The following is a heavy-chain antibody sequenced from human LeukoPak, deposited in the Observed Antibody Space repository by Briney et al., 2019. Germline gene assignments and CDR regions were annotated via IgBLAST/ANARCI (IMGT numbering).Heavy chain of an antibody. J-gene: IGHJ4*02. CDR2: ISSSGSTI. CDR3: ARDALDGSTSTSRFDY. Sequence: PGGSLRLSCAASGFTFSSYEMNWVRQAPGKGLEWVSYISSSGSTIYYADSVKGRFTISRDNAKNSLYLQMNSLRAEDTAVYYCARDALDGSTSTSRFDYWGQGTLVTVSS. D-gene: IGHD2-2*01. V-gene: IGHV3-48*03. CDR1: GFTFSSYE.